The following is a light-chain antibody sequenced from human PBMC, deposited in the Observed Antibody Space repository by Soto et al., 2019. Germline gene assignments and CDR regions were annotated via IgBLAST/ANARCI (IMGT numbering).Light chain of an antibody. CDR2: AAF. CDR1: QTIDRY. CDR3: QQSFSAPYT. Sequence: DIQMTQSPSSLSASVGDRVTITCRASQTIDRYLTWYQQKAGKAPKLLMDAAFRLQSGVPPRFSGSGSGTDFTLTISSLQPEDFATYYCQQSFSAPYTFGQGTKLDIK. J-gene: IGKJ2*01. V-gene: IGKV1-39*01.